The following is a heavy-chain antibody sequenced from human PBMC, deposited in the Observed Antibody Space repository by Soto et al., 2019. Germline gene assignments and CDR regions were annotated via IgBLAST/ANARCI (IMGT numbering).Heavy chain of an antibody. CDR1: GGSFSGYY. D-gene: IGHD2-2*01. Sequence: QVQLQQWGAGLLKPSETLSLTCAVYGGSFSGYYWSWIRQPPGKGLEWIGEINHSGSTNYNPSLKSRVTISIDTSKNQFSLKLSSVTAADKSVYYCARVVPAAMGPTSIDYWGQGTLVTVSS. CDR2: INHSGST. V-gene: IGHV4-34*01. CDR3: ARVVPAAMGPTSIDY. J-gene: IGHJ4*02.